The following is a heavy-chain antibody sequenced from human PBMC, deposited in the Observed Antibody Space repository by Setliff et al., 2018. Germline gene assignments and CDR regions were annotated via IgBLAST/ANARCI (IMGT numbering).Heavy chain of an antibody. CDR3: ARGKDYYDSSGYGRGDFDY. V-gene: IGHV4-4*08. J-gene: IGHJ4*02. CDR1: GGSISSYY. CDR2: IYIDGST. D-gene: IGHD3-22*01. Sequence: PSETLSLTCTVSGGSISSYYWSWIRQPPGKGLEWIGHIYIDGSTYYNPSLKSRVTITVDTSKNQFSLKLSSVTAADTAVYYCARGKDYYDSSGYGRGDFDYWGQGTLVTVSS.